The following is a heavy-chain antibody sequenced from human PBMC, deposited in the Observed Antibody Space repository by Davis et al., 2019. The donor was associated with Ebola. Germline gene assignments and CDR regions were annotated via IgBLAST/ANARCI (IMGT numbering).Heavy chain of an antibody. V-gene: IGHV3-21*04. CDR2: INTGSNYI. D-gene: IGHD3-22*01. CDR1: GFTFSTYS. CDR3: AKSGGGYSAY. Sequence: GESLKISCAASGFTFSTYSMSWVRQAPGKGLEWVSSINTGSNYIFYADSVKGRFTISRDNSKNTLYLQMNTLRAEDMAVYYCAKSGGGYSAYWGQGTLVTVSS. J-gene: IGHJ4*02.